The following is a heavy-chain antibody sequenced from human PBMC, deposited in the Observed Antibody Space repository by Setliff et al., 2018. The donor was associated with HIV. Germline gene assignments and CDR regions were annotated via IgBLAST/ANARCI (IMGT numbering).Heavy chain of an antibody. D-gene: IGHD5-12*01. CDR1: GGPFSSYS. Sequence: ASVKVSCKASGGPFSSYSITWVRQAPGQGLEWMGKIMPMFGTANYAQRFQGRVTITADEVASTVYLELSSLRSEDTAIYYCARDAGYSGSAWDIWGQGTLVTVSS. V-gene: IGHV1-69*13. J-gene: IGHJ4*02. CDR2: IMPMFGTA. CDR3: ARDAGYSGSAWDI.